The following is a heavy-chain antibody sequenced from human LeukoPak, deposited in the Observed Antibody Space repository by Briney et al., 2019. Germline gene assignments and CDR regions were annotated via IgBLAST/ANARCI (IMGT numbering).Heavy chain of an antibody. J-gene: IGHJ4*02. CDR2: IYTSGST. V-gene: IGHV4-4*07. Sequence: SETQSLTCTVSGDSISSYYWSWIRQPAGKGLEWIGHIYTSGSTNYNPSLKSRVTMSVDTSKNQFSLKLSSVTAADTAVYFCARVLYYGSGTSYYFDYWGQGPLVTVS. CDR1: GDSISSYY. CDR3: ARVLYYGSGTSYYFDY. D-gene: IGHD3-10*01.